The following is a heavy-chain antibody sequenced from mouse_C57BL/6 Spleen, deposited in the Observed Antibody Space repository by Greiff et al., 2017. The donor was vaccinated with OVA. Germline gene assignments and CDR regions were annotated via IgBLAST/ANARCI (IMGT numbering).Heavy chain of an antibody. CDR1: GYTFTDYE. CDR2: IDPETGGT. D-gene: IGHD3-3*01. J-gene: IGHJ1*03. V-gene: IGHV1-15*01. Sequence: QVQLQQSGAELVRPGASVTLSCKASGYTFTDYEMHWVKQTPVHGLEWIGAIDPETGGTAYNQKFKGKAILTADKSSSTAYMELRSLTSEDSAVYYCTRGPERDYWYFDVWGTGTTVTVSS. CDR3: TRGPERDYWYFDV.